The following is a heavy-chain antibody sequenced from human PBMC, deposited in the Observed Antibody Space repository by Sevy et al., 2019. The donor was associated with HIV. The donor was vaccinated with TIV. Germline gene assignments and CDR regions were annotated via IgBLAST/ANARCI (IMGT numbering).Heavy chain of an antibody. V-gene: IGHV3-15*01. J-gene: IGHJ6*02. CDR3: TTVNSRITIFGVVITDYYYYGMDV. CDR2: IKSKTDGGTT. Sequence: GGSLRLSCAASGFTFSNAWMSWVRQAPGKGLEWVGRIKSKTDGGTTDYAAPVKGRFTISRDDSKNTLYLEMNSLKTEDTAVYYCTTVNSRITIFGVVITDYYYYGMDVWGQGTTVTVSS. CDR1: GFTFSNAW. D-gene: IGHD3-3*01.